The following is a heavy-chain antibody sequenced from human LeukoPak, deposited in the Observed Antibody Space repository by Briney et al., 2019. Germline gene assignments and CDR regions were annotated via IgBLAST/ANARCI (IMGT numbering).Heavy chain of an antibody. V-gene: IGHV3-23*01. Sequence: GGSLRLSCAASGFTFISYAMSWVRQAQGKGLEWVSAITSSGSSTYYADSVKGRFTISRDNSKNTLYLQMNSLRAEDTAVYYCAKEKAFSSGWEHFDYWGQGTLVTVSS. D-gene: IGHD6-19*01. CDR2: ITSSGSST. CDR1: GFTFISYA. CDR3: AKEKAFSSGWEHFDY. J-gene: IGHJ4*02.